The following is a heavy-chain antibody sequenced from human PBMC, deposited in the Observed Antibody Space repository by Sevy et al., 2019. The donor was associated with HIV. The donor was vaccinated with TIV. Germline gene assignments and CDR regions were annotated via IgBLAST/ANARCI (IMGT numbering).Heavy chain of an antibody. Sequence: GASVKVSCKASGYTFTGYYMHWVRQAPGQGLEWMGWINPNSGGTNYAQKFQGRVTMTRDTSISTAYMELSRLRSDDTAVYYCARDGVLLEWLLNPHFDYWGQGTLVTVSS. J-gene: IGHJ4*02. CDR1: GYTFTGYY. D-gene: IGHD3-3*01. V-gene: IGHV1-2*02. CDR3: ARDGVLLEWLLNPHFDY. CDR2: INPNSGGT.